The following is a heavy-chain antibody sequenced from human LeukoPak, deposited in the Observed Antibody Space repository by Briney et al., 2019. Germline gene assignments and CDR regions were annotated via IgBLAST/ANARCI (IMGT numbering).Heavy chain of an antibody. J-gene: IGHJ4*02. CDR2: INSDGSST. Sequence: GGSLRLSCAASGFTFSSYWMHWVRQAPGKGLVWVSRINSDGSSTSSADSVKGRFTISRDNAKNTLYLQMNSLRAEDTAVYYCARIAGSYYYDSSGYYPFDYWGQGTLVTVSS. CDR3: ARIAGSYYYDSSGYYPFDY. D-gene: IGHD3-22*01. V-gene: IGHV3-74*01. CDR1: GFTFSSYW.